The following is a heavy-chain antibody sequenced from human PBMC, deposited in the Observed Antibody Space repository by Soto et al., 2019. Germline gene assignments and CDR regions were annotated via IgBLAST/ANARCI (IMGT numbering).Heavy chain of an antibody. CDR1: GFTFSSYG. CDR2: ISYDGSNK. Sequence: PGGSLRLSCAASGFTFSSYGMHWVRQAPGKGLEWVAVISYDGSNKYYADSVKGRFTISRDNSKNTLYLQMNSLRAEDTAVYYCANLLPQYCSGGSCYPEPWGQGTLVTVSS. V-gene: IGHV3-30*18. J-gene: IGHJ5*02. CDR3: ANLLPQYCSGGSCYPEP. D-gene: IGHD2-15*01.